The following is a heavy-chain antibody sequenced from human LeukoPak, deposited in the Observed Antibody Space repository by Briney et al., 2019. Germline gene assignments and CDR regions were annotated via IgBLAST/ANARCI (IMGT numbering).Heavy chain of an antibody. Sequence: GGSLRLSCAASGFTFSSFSLNWVRQAPGEGLEWVAVIWHDGSVLDYSESVKGRFTVSRDNRRNTLCLQMDSLRVEDTAVYYCARDRGQDDPIDIWGQETLVTVSS. CDR1: GFTFSSFS. V-gene: IGHV3-33*08. J-gene: IGHJ4*02. CDR3: ARDRGQDDPIDI. CDR2: IWHDGSVL. D-gene: IGHD3-10*01.